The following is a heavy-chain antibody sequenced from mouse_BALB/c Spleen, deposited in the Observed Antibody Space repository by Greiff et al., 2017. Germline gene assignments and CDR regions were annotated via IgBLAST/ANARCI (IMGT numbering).Heavy chain of an antibody. D-gene: IGHD4-1*01. CDR1: GFAFSSYD. J-gene: IGHJ1*01. V-gene: IGHV5-12-1*01. CDR3: ARHSGRGYFDV. Sequence: EVKLVESGGGLVKPGGSLKLSCAASGFAFSSYDMSWVRQTPEKRLEWVAYISSGGGSTYYPDTVKGRFTISRDNAKNTLYLQMSSLKSEDSAMYYCARHSGRGYFDVWGAGTTVTVSS. CDR2: ISSGGGST.